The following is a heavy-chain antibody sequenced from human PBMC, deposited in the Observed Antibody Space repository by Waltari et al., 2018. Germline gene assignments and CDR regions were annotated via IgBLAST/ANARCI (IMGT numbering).Heavy chain of an antibody. V-gene: IGHV4-39*01. Sequence: QLQLQESGPRLVRPSETLSLICRVSGVSITSNRHYWAWIRQSPVQGMAWIGTVSYSGTTYISPALKCRVSVSRDTSKNQVSLILGSVTAADMAVYYCATYIGASVGTAAFDVWGQGTMVTVSS. J-gene: IGHJ3*01. CDR3: ATYIGASVGTAAFDV. D-gene: IGHD5-12*01. CDR2: VSYSGTT. CDR1: GVSITSNRHY.